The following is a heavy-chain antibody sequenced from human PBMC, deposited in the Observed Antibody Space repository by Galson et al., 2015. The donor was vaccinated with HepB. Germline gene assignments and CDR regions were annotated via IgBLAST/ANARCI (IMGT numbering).Heavy chain of an antibody. V-gene: IGHV3-30*04. Sequence: SLRLSCAASGVTFSYYAMHWVRQAPGKGLEWVAVISLGGNNKYYADSVKGRFTISRDDSKDTVYLQLNSLRGNDTALYWCTRNGPDYGMDVWGQGTTVTVSS. J-gene: IGHJ6*02. CDR3: TRNGPDYGMDV. D-gene: IGHD2-8*01. CDR1: GVTFSYYA. CDR2: ISLGGNNK.